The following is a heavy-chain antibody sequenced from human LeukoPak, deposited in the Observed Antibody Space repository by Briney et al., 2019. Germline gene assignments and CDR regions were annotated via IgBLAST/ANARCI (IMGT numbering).Heavy chain of an antibody. CDR1: GFTFSSYG. CDR3: ARGDTEEYYFDY. D-gene: IGHD5-18*01. CDR2: IRYDGNNK. Sequence: GGSLRLSCAASGFTFSSYGMHWVRQAPGKGLEWVAFIRYDGNNKYYADSVKGRFTISRDNSKNTLYLQMKSLRPEDTAVYYCARGDTEEYYFDYWGQGTLVTVSS. V-gene: IGHV3-30*02. J-gene: IGHJ4*02.